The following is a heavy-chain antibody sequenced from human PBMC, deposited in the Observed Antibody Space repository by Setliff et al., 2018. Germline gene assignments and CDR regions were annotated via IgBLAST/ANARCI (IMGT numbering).Heavy chain of an antibody. Sequence: PGGSLRLSCAASGFTLSHNWMNWVRQGPGKGLEWVGRIKRESDGGTTDYAAPVKGRFTISRDDSKNTLYLQMNSLKTEDTAVYYCISLWLGYYGLDVWGQGTTVTVSS. J-gene: IGHJ6*02. D-gene: IGHD5-18*01. CDR1: GFTLSHNW. V-gene: IGHV3-15*01. CDR2: IKRESDGGTT. CDR3: ISLWLGYYGLDV.